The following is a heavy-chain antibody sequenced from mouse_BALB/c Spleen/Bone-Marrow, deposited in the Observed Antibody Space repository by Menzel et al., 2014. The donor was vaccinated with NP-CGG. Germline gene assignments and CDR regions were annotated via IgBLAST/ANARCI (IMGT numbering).Heavy chain of an antibody. Sequence: VQLQQSGPQLVRPGASVKISCKASGYSFTSYWMHWVKQRPGQGLEWIGMIDPSDSETRLNQKFKDKATLTVDESSSTAYMQLSSPTSEDSAVYYCARPRYDYDDAMDYWGQGTSVTVSS. CDR1: GYSFTSYW. V-gene: IGHV1S127*01. CDR2: IDPSDSET. CDR3: ARPRYDYDDAMDY. D-gene: IGHD2-4*01. J-gene: IGHJ4*01.